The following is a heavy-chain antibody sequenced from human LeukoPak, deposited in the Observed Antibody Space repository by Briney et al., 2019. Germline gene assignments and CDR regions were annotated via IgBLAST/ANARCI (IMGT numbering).Heavy chain of an antibody. J-gene: IGHJ4*02. CDR3: ARVSNSGWSANY. CDR2: INWNGGST. D-gene: IGHD6-19*01. Sequence: GGSLRLSCAASGFTFDDYGMSWVRQAPGKGLEWVSGINWNGGSTGYADSVKGRFTISRDNAKNSLYLQMNSLRAEDTAVYYCARVSNSGWSANYWGQGTLVTVSS. V-gene: IGHV3-20*04. CDR1: GFTFDDYG.